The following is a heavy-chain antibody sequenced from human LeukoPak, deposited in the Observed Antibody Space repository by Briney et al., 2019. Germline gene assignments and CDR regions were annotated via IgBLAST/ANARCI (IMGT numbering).Heavy chain of an antibody. J-gene: IGHJ4*02. CDR2: ISYDGSNK. CDR1: GFTFSSYA. D-gene: IGHD2-2*01. CDR3: ARARFVWYQLLSDY. Sequence: GGSLRLSCAASGFTFSSYAMHWVRQAPGKGLEWVTIISYDGSNKYYADSVKGRFTISRNNSKNTLYLQMNSLRAEDTAVYYCARARFVWYQLLSDYWGQGTLVTVSS. V-gene: IGHV3-30*04.